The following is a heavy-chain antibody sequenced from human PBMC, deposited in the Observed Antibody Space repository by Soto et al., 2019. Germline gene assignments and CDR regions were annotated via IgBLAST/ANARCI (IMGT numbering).Heavy chain of an antibody. CDR1: GFTFSSYG. CDR3: ARVERVGSGSYYLDY. D-gene: IGHD1-26*01. Sequence: GGSLRLSCAASGFTFSSYGMHWVRQAPGKGLEWVAVIWYDGSNKYYADSVKGRFTISRDNSKNTLYLQMNSLRAEDTAVYYCARVERVGSGSYYLDYWGQGTLVTVSS. V-gene: IGHV3-33*01. CDR2: IWYDGSNK. J-gene: IGHJ4*02.